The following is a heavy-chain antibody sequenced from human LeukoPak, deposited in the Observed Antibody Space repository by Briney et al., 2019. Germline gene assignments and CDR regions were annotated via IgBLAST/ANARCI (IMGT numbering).Heavy chain of an antibody. Sequence: SETLSLTCTVSGGSISSSSYYWGWIRQPPGKGLEWIASIYYSGSTYYNPSLKSRVTISVGTSRNQFSLKLSSVTAADTAVYYCASLAVAGLSEGYWGQGTLVIVSS. CDR1: GGSISSSSYY. J-gene: IGHJ4*02. CDR3: ASLAVAGLSEGY. D-gene: IGHD6-19*01. V-gene: IGHV4-39*01. CDR2: IYYSGST.